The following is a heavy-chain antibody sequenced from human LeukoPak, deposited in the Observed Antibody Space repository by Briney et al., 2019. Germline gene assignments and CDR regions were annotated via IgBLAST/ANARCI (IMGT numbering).Heavy chain of an antibody. J-gene: IGHJ6*02. V-gene: IGHV4-34*01. CDR1: GGSFSGYY. CDR2: INHSGST. Sequence: SETLSLTCAVYGGSFSGYYWSWIRQPPGKGLEWIGEINHSGSTNYNPSLKSRVTISVDTSKNQFSLKLSSVTAADTAVYYCARSGSGLNYYYYYGMDVWGQGTTVTVSS. CDR3: ARSGSGLNYYYYYGMDV. D-gene: IGHD3-10*01.